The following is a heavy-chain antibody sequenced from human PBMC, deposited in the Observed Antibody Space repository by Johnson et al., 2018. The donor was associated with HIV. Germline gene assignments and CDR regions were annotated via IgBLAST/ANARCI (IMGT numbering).Heavy chain of an antibody. CDR2: ISSDGSNK. D-gene: IGHD2-15*01. CDR3: AKSDCSGGSCYSVWRHAFDI. J-gene: IGHJ3*02. V-gene: IGHV3-30*18. Sequence: QVQLVESGGGVVQPGRSLRLSCAASGFTFSMYAMHWVRQAPGKGLEWVAVISSDGSNKYYADSVRGRFTLSRDNSKNTLSLQMNSLRAEDTAVYYCAKSDCSGGSCYSVWRHAFDIWGQGTMVTVSS. CDR1: GFTFSMYA.